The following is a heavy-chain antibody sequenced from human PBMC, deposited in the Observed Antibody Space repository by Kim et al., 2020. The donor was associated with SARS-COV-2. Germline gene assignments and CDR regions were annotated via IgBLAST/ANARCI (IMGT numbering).Heavy chain of an antibody. J-gene: IGHJ4*02. D-gene: IGHD6-19*01. CDR2: ISSRGVTI. CDR1: GFTFSSYE. Sequence: GGSLRLSCAASGFTFSSYEMSWVRQAPGKGLEWVSYISSRGVTIYYADSVKGRFTISRDNAKNSLYLQMNSLRAEDTAIYYCARGYSSGCGVTYWGQGTLVTVSS. CDR3: ARGYSSGCGVTY. V-gene: IGHV3-48*03.